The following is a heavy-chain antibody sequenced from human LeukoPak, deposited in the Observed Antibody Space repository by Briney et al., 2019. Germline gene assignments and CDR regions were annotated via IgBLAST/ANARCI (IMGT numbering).Heavy chain of an antibody. J-gene: IGHJ6*04. CDR3: AELGITMIGGV. D-gene: IGHD3-10*02. CDR2: INSDGSST. Sequence: GGSLRLSCAASGFTFSSYWMHWVRQAPGKGLVWVSRINSDGSSTSYADSVRGRFSISRDNAKNSLYLQMNSLRAEDTAVYYCAELGITMIGGVWGKGTTVTISS. V-gene: IGHV3-74*01. CDR1: GFTFSSYW.